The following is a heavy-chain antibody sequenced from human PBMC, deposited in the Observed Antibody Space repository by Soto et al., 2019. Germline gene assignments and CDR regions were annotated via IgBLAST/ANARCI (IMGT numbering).Heavy chain of an antibody. D-gene: IGHD4-17*01. Sequence: TLSLTCTVSGGSISSGGYHWSWIRQHPGKGLEWIGYIYYSGSTYYNPSLKGRVTISVDTSKNQFSLKLSSVTAADTAVYYCARDSYGDYYYYYGMDVWGQGTTVTVSS. CDR3: ARDSYGDYYYYYGMDV. CDR2: IYYSGST. J-gene: IGHJ6*02. CDR1: GGSISSGGYH. V-gene: IGHV4-31*03.